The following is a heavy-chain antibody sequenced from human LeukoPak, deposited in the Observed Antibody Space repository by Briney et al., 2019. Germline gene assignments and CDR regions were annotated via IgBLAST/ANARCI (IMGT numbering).Heavy chain of an antibody. CDR1: GSTFITSG. CDR3: AASRDCGSDTCYRSSDY. V-gene: IGHV1-58*02. CDR2: IVVGKGKV. D-gene: IGHD2-21*02. J-gene: IGHJ4*02. Sequence: SVKVSCKASGSTFITSGMHWVRQARGQRPEWIGWIVVGKGKVNYAERFQGRVTITRDMSTSTVYMELSSLRSDDTAVYYCAASRDCGSDTCYRSSDYWGQGTLVTVPS.